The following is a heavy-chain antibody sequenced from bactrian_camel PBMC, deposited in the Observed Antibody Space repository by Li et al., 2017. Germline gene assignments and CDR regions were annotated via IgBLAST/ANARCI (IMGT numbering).Heavy chain of an antibody. J-gene: IGHJ4*01. CDR1: GYTLERYC. CDR3: AADERSCKLLNGGQFNY. V-gene: IGHV3S9*01. Sequence: HVQLVESGGDLVQPGGSLRLSCTASGYTLERYCMGWFRRQGPSKERVGVAAFNSDGSTGYVESVKGRFTISQDSARDTLYLQMNSLKVGDTAMCYCAADERSCKLLNGGQFNYWGQGTQVTVS. CDR2: FNSDGST. D-gene: IGHD2*01.